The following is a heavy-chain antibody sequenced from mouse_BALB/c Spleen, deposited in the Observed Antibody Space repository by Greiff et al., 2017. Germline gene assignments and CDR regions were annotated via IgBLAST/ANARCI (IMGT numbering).Heavy chain of an antibody. D-gene: IGHD4-1*01. J-gene: IGHJ4*01. CDR2: IYPGGGYT. CDR1: GYTFTNYW. V-gene: IGHV1-63*02. Sequence: VQLQQSGAELVRPGTSVKISCKASGYTFTNYWLGWVKQRPGHGLEWIGDIYPGGGYTNYNEKFKGKATLTADTSSSTAYMQLSSLTSEDSAVYFCGTGDYAMDYWGQGTSVTVSS. CDR3: GTGDYAMDY.